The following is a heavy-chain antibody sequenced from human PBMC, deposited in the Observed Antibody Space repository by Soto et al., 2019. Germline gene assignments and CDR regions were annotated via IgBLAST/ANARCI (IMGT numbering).Heavy chain of an antibody. V-gene: IGHV1-2*02. Sequence: RASVKVSCKASGYTFTDYFIHWVRQAPGQGLEWMGWINPDNGGTVYAQKFQGRITMARDTPVSTVYMELSGLRSGDTAVYYCTKPTQYSASLEFDAPGQRARVTV. CDR2: INPDNGGT. CDR1: GYTFTDYF. D-gene: IGHD5-12*01. CDR3: TKPTQYSASLEFDA. J-gene: IGHJ5*02.